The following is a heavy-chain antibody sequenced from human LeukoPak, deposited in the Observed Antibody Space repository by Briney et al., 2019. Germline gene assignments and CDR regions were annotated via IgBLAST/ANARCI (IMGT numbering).Heavy chain of an antibody. CDR3: ARYLVLYHYYMDV. Sequence: GASVKVSCKASGYTFTSYGISWVRQAPGQGLEWMGWISGYSGNTNYAQKLQGRVTMTTDTSTSTAYMELRSLRSDDTAVYYCARYLVLYHYYMDVWGKGTTVTVSS. CDR1: GYTFTSYG. V-gene: IGHV1-18*01. D-gene: IGHD3-3*01. J-gene: IGHJ6*03. CDR2: ISGYSGNT.